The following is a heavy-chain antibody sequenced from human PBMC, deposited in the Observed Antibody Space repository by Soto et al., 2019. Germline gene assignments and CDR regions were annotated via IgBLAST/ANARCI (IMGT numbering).Heavy chain of an antibody. Sequence: QVQLVQSGAEVKKPGASVKVSCKTSGYTFTSYDINWVRQATGQGLEWTGWMDPNSGNTANAQKFQGRVTMTRNTSISTAYMELSSLRSEDTAVYSWARERSSGAFDIWGQGTMVTVSS. CDR2: MDPNSGNT. V-gene: IGHV1-8*01. CDR1: GYTFTSYD. CDR3: ARERSSGAFDI. D-gene: IGHD1-26*01. J-gene: IGHJ3*02.